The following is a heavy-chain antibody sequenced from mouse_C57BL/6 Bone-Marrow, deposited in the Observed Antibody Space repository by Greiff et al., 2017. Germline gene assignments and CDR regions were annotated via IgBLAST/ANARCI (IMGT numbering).Heavy chain of an antibody. V-gene: IGHV7-3*01. CDR1: GFTFTDYY. J-gene: IGHJ4*01. CDR2: IRNKANGYTT. CDR3: ARSSSSGTSYAMDY. Sequence: EVKLVESGGGLVQPGGSLSLSCAASGFTFTDYYMSWVRQPPGKALEWLGFIRNKANGYTTEYSASVKGRFTISRDNSQCILYLQMNALRAEDSATYYCARSSSSGTSYAMDYWGQGTSVTVSS. D-gene: IGHD4-1*01.